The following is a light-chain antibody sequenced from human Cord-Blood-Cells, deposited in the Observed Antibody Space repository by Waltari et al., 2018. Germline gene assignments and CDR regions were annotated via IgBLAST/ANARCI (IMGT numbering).Light chain of an antibody. Sequence: QSALTQPASVSGSPGQSITISCTGTSSDVGGYNYVSWYQQHPGKAPKLMIYDVSNRPSGVSNRFSGSKSGNTASLIISGLQAVDEADYYCSSYTSSSTLVFGGGTKLTVL. J-gene: IGLJ2*01. CDR2: DVS. V-gene: IGLV2-14*01. CDR1: SSDVGGYNY. CDR3: SSYTSSSTLV.